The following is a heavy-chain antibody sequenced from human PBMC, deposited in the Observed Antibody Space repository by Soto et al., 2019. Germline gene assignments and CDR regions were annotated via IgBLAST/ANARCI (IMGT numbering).Heavy chain of an antibody. V-gene: IGHV3-23*01. Sequence: EVQLLESGGGLAEPGGSLRLSYAASGFTFSSYAMSWVRQAPGKGLEWVSAISGSGGSTYYADSVKGRFTIPRDNSKNMLFLQMNSLRAEDTAVYYCAKVGSPTVTTSCFDYWGQGTLVTVSS. CDR2: ISGSGGST. CDR1: GFTFSSYA. J-gene: IGHJ4*02. D-gene: IGHD4-17*01. CDR3: AKVGSPTVTTSCFDY.